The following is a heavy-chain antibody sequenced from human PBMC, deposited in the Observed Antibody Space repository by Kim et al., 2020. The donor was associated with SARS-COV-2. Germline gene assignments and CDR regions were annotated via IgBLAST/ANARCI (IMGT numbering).Heavy chain of an antibody. V-gene: IGHV4-4*02. CDR1: GGSISSSNW. D-gene: IGHD6-13*01. CDR3: AGFGGSSWSFYDY. CDR2: IYHSGST. Sequence: SETLSLTCAVSGGSISSSNWWSWVRQPPGKGLEWIGEIYHSGSTNYNPSLKSRVTISVDKSKNQFSLKLSSVTAADTAVYYCAGFGGSSWSFYDYWGQGTLVTVSS. J-gene: IGHJ4*02.